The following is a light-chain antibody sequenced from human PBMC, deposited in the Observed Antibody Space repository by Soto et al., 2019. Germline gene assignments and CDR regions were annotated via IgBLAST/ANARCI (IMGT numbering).Light chain of an antibody. V-gene: IGLV1-44*01. Sequence: QSVLTQPPSASGTPGQRVTIPCSGSSSNIGSNMVNWYQQLPGTAPKLLIYSNNQRPSGVPDRFSGSKSGTSASLAISGLQSEDEADYYCAAWDDSLNGVVFGGGTKLTVL. CDR3: AAWDDSLNGVV. J-gene: IGLJ2*01. CDR2: SNN. CDR1: SSNIGSNM.